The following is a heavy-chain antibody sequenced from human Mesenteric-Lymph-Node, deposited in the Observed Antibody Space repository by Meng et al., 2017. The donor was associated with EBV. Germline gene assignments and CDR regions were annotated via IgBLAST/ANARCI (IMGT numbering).Heavy chain of an antibody. CDR3: ARDLSGSRNRPFDY. CDR1: GGSIRSSNW. CDR2: IYHSGST. Sequence: QVRLQASGPGLVNPSGTLSRTCAVSGGSIRSSNWWSWVRQPPGKGLEWIGEIYHSGSTNYNPSLKSRVTISVDKSKNQFSLKLSSVTAADTAVYYCARDLSGSRNRPFDYWGQGTLVTVSS. J-gene: IGHJ4*02. D-gene: IGHD3-10*01. V-gene: IGHV4-4*02.